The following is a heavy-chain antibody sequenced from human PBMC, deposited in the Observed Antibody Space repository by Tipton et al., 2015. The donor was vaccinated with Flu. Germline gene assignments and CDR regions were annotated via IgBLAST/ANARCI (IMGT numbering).Heavy chain of an antibody. Sequence: LRLSCAASGFTFSGHSWTWIRQPPGKGLEWIGELNHGGSTNCNPSLKSRVIISADTSKNQFSLKVTSLTAADTAVYYCARGSGYANAYLDYWGRGTLVTVSS. CDR1: GFTFSGHS. CDR3: ARGSGYANAYLDY. J-gene: IGHJ4*02. V-gene: IGHV4-34*01. CDR2: LNHGGST. D-gene: IGHD5-12*01.